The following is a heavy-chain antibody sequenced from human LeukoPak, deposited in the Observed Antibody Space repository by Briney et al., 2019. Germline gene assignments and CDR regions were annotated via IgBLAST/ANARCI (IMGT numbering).Heavy chain of an antibody. J-gene: IGHJ4*02. CDR3: ATEHWGPNS. V-gene: IGHV3-7*01. D-gene: IGHD3-16*01. CDR2: IKGDGSDK. Sequence: PGGSLRLSCAASGFTFSSSWMTWVRQAPGKGLEWLANIKGDGSDKNYVDSVKGRFTTSRDNAKNSLFLQMSSLRGEDTALYYCATEHWGPNSWGQGTLVTVSS. CDR1: GFTFSSSW.